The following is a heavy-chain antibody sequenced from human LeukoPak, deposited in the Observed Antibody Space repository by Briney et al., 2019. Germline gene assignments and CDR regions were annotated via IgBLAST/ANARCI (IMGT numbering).Heavy chain of an antibody. CDR1: GFTFSNYA. CDR3: AREIFGSGSYPDF. V-gene: IGHV3-23*01. D-gene: IGHD3-10*01. Sequence: GASLRLSCAASGFTFSNYAMSWVRQAPGKGLEWVSAITGSGGNTYYADSVKGRFTISRDNSKNTLYLQMNNLRPDDTAVYYCAREIFGSGSYPDFWGQGTLVTVSS. CDR2: ITGSGGNT. J-gene: IGHJ4*02.